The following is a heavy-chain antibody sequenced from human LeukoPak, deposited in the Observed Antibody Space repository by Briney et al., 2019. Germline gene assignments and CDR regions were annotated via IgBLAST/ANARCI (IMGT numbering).Heavy chain of an antibody. Sequence: PSETLSLTCSVSGGSISKYYWSWIRQPPGKGLEWIGYIYHSGSTNYNPSLNSRVTISVDTSRNQFSLKLSSVTAADTAVYYCARPFTMIVVWDAFDIWGQGTMVTVSS. CDR2: IYHSGST. D-gene: IGHD3-22*01. V-gene: IGHV4-59*08. J-gene: IGHJ3*02. CDR3: ARPFTMIVVWDAFDI. CDR1: GGSISKYY.